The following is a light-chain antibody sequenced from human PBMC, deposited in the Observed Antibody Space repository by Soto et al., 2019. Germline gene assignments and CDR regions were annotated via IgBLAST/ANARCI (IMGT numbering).Light chain of an antibody. Sequence: EIVMTQSPASLSVSPGERVTLSCRASQSVRSELAWYQQKSGQPPRLLIYGASTRATGIPARFSGSGSGTEFTLTINDLQSEDFAVYYCQQYINWLTFGQGTKVDIK. CDR2: GAS. J-gene: IGKJ1*01. CDR3: QQYINWLT. CDR1: QSVRSE. V-gene: IGKV3-15*01.